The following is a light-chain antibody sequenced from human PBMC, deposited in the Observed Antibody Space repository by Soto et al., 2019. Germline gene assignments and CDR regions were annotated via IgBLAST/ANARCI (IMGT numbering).Light chain of an antibody. J-gene: IGKJ4*01. Sequence: DIVMTQSPLSLPVTPGEPASISCRSSQSLLHSNGYNYLDWYLQKPGQSPQVLIYLGFNRASGVPDRISGSGSGTDFTLKISRVEAEDVGVYYCMQALQTPGTFGGGTKVE. CDR3: MQALQTPGT. CDR1: QSLLHSNGYNY. V-gene: IGKV2-28*01. CDR2: LGF.